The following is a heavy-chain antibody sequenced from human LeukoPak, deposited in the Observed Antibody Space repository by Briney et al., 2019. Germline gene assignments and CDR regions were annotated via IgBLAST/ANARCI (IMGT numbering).Heavy chain of an antibody. D-gene: IGHD3-3*01. V-gene: IGHV3-23*01. CDR2: ISGHSDST. CDR3: AKSGKSSRLTIFGVVRPYYFDY. Sequence: HAGGSLRLSCAASGFTFSSYAMSWVRQAPGQGPEWVSGISGHSDSTYHADSVKGRFTISRDNSKNTLYLQMNSLRAEDTAVYYCAKSGKSSRLTIFGVVRPYYFDYWGQGTLVTVSS. CDR1: GFTFSSYA. J-gene: IGHJ4*02.